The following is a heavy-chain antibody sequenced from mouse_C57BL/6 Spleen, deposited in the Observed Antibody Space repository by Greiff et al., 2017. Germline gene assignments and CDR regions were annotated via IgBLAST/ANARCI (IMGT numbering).Heavy chain of an antibody. CDR3: ARSLYGSRDYYAMDY. Sequence: VQLQQPGTELVKPGASVKLSCKASGYTFTSYWMHWVKQRPGQGLEWIGNINPSNGGTNYNEKFKSKATLTVDKSSSTAYMQLSSLTSEDSAVYYCARSLYGSRDYYAMDYWGQGTSVTVSS. CDR1: GYTFTSYW. CDR2: INPSNGGT. D-gene: IGHD1-1*01. J-gene: IGHJ4*01. V-gene: IGHV1-53*01.